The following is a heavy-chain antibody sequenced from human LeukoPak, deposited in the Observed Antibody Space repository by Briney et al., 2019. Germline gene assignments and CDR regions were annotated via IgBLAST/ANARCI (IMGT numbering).Heavy chain of an antibody. Sequence: SETLSLTCTVSGGSISSSSYYWGWIRQPPGKGLEWIGEINHSGSTNYNPSLKSRVTISVDTSKNQFSLKLSSVTAADTAVYYCARRARWLQQNNWFDPWGQGTLVTVSS. V-gene: IGHV4-39*07. CDR3: ARRARWLQQNNWFDP. J-gene: IGHJ5*02. D-gene: IGHD5-24*01. CDR1: GGSISSSSYY. CDR2: INHSGST.